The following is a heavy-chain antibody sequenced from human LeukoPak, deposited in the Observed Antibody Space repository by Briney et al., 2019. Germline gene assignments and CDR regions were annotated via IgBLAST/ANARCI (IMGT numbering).Heavy chain of an antibody. J-gene: IGHJ6*02. CDR3: VSDGSGSRYYYYGMDV. CDR2: IIPILGIA. V-gene: IGHV1-69*04. D-gene: IGHD3-10*01. CDR1: GGTFSSYA. Sequence: ASVKVSCMASGGTFSSYAISWVRQAPGQGLEWMGRIIPILGIANYAQKFQGRVTITADKSTSTAYMELSSLRSEDTAVYYCVSDGSGSRYYYYGMDVWGQGTTVTVSS.